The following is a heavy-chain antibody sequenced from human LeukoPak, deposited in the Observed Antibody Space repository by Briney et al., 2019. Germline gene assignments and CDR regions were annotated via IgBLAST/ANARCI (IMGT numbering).Heavy chain of an antibody. D-gene: IGHD1-7*01. CDR1: GFTFSSNW. Sequence: PGGSLRLSCAASGFTFSSNWMHWVRQVPGKGLDWVSRINGDEITTIYPDSVTGRFTMYRDNAKNTVYMEMNSLRAEDTAIYYCARSENSLDYWGRGTLVTVSS. J-gene: IGHJ4*02. V-gene: IGHV3-74*01. CDR3: ARSENSLDY. CDR2: INGDEITT.